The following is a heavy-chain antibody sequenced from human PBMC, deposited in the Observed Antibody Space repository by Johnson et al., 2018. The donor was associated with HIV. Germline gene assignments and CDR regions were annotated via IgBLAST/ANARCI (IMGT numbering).Heavy chain of an antibody. D-gene: IGHD2-2*01. CDR2: ISYDGSEK. CDR1: GFTFSSYA. Sequence: VQLVESGGGVVQPGRSLRLSCAASGFTFSSYAMHWVRQAPGKGLEWVAVISYDGSEKYFADSVKGRFAISRDSSKNTLYLQMNSLRAEDTAVYYCAKDGAMAFDIWGQGTLVTVSS. V-gene: IGHV3-30*09. J-gene: IGHJ3*02. CDR3: AKDGAMAFDI.